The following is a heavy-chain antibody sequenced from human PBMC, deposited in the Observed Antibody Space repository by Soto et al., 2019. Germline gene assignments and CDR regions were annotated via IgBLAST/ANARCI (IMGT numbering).Heavy chain of an antibody. CDR2: IYHSGST. D-gene: IGHD6-19*01. Sequence: PSATLSRTCAVSGYSTSSGYYGGWIRQPPGKGLEWIGSIYHSGSTYYNPSLKSRVTISVDTSKNQFSLKLSSVTAADTAVYYCARSIAVAGRYYYGMDVWGQGTTVT. CDR1: GYSTSSGYY. J-gene: IGHJ6*02. CDR3: ARSIAVAGRYYYGMDV. V-gene: IGHV4-38-2*01.